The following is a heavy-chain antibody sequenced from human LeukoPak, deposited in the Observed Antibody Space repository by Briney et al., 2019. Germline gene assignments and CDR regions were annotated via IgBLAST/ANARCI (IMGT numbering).Heavy chain of an antibody. CDR2: ISSYNGNT. D-gene: IGHD3-10*01. V-gene: IGHV1-18*04. J-gene: IGHJ3*02. CDR3: ARDYYGSGSYYDMDAFDI. CDR1: GYTFVTYG. Sequence: VASVKVSCRASGYTFVTYGISWVRQAPGQGVEWMGRISSYNGNTEYAQKFQGRVTMTTDTSTSTAYMQVRSLRSDDTAVYYCARDYYGSGSYYDMDAFDIWGQGTMVTVSS.